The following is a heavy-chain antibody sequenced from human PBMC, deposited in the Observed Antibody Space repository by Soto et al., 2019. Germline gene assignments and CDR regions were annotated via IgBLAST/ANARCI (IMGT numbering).Heavy chain of an antibody. Sequence: PGGSLRLSCAASGFTFSSYAMSWVRQAPGKGLEWVSAISGSGGSTYYADSVKGRFTISRDNSKNTLYLQMNSLRAEDTAVYYCAKDGLDRTVGRRGRRFDYWGQGTLVTVSS. J-gene: IGHJ4*02. D-gene: IGHD2-15*01. CDR1: GFTFSSYA. V-gene: IGHV3-23*01. CDR3: AKDGLDRTVGRRGRRFDY. CDR2: ISGSGGST.